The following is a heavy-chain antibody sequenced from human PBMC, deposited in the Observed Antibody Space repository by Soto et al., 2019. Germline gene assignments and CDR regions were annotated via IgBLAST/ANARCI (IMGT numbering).Heavy chain of an antibody. V-gene: IGHV1-2*04. J-gene: IGHJ6*01. CDR2: INPNSGGT. Sequence: GASVKVSCKASGYTFTGYYMHCVRQAPGQGLEWMGWINPNSGGTNYAQKFQGWVTMTRDTSISTAYMELSRLRSDDTAVYYCARAGRCSSTSCYLHPRYYGMEVWGQGTTVTVSS. CDR3: ARAGRCSSTSCYLHPRYYGMEV. D-gene: IGHD2-2*01. CDR1: GYTFTGYY.